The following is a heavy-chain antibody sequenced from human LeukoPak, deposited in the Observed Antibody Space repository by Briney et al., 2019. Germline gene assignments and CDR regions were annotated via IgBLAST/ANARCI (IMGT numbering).Heavy chain of an antibody. V-gene: IGHV3-53*01. D-gene: IGHD3-3*01. Sequence: QSGGSLRLSCAASGFTVSSSYMYWVRQAPGKGLEWVSFFYRGDSTYYAESVGGRFTISRDNSKNTLYLQMNSLKAEDTAVYYCATRESPITIFGVVKALFYYGMDVWGQGTTVTVSS. CDR2: FYRGDST. CDR1: GFTVSSSY. CDR3: ATRESPITIFGVVKALFYYGMDV. J-gene: IGHJ6*02.